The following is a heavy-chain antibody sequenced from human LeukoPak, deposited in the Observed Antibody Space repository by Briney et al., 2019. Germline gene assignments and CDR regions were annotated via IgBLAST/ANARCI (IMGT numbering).Heavy chain of an antibody. D-gene: IGHD3-10*01. Sequence: GGSLRLSCAASGFSFSTYAMSWVRQAPGKGLEWVSAISGSADRTSDPDSVKGRANRTYYAACVKGRFTISRDNSNNTLYLQMNSLRAEDTAVYYCAKEVTVVRGINYWGQGTLVTVSS. CDR2: ISGSADRT. CDR3: AKEVTVVRGINY. V-gene: IGHV3-23*01. J-gene: IGHJ4*02. CDR1: GFSFSTYA.